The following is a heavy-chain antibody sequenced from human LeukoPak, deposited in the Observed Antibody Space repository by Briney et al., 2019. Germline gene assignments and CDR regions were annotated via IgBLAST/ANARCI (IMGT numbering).Heavy chain of an antibody. J-gene: IGHJ6*03. Sequence: ASVKVSCKASGYTFTSYGISWVRQAPGQGLEWMGWISAYNGNTNYAQKLQGRVTMTTDTSTSTAYMELRSLRSDDTAVYYRARDKGVVPAAMYYYYYYMDVWGKGTTVTVSS. CDR1: GYTFTSYG. V-gene: IGHV1-18*01. CDR2: ISAYNGNT. CDR3: ARDKGVVPAAMYYYYYYMDV. D-gene: IGHD2-2*01.